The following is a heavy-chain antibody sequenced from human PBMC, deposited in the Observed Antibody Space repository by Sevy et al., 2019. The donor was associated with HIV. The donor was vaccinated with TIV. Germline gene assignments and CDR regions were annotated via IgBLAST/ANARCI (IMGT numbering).Heavy chain of an antibody. D-gene: IGHD3-16*01. CDR3: AKEGYRLPGADAIDI. V-gene: IGHV3-23*01. CDR1: GFTFSYYA. J-gene: IGHJ3*02. CDR2: ISGSGDTT. Sequence: GGSLRLSCAASGFTFSYYAMTWVRQAPGKGLEWVSAISGSGDTTYYAESVKGRFTISRDNSRGTPYLQINSLRAEDTAIYFCAKEGYRLPGADAIDIWGQGTMVTVSS.